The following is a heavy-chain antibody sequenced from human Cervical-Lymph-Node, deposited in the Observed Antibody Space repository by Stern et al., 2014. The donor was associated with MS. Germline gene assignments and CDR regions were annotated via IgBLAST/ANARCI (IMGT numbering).Heavy chain of an antibody. CDR3: ARYRGAFYFDN. CDR1: GGSFSTYS. CDR2: IILIFGTV. D-gene: IGHD1-26*01. J-gene: IGHJ4*02. Sequence: QVQLVESGAEVKRPGSSVRVSCKASGGSFSTYSISWVRQAPGQGLEWVGGIILIFGTVNYAQKFQGRVTMSADISTRTAYLNLSSLRSEVTAMYYCARYRGAFYFDNWGQGTLVTVSS. V-gene: IGHV1-69*06.